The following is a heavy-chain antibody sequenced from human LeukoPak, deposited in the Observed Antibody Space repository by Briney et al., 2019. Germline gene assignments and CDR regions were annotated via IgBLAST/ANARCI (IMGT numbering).Heavy chain of an antibody. Sequence: GRSLRLSCAASGFTFSHYPMHWVRQAPAKGLEWVAVISYDSKYKYYADSVKGRFTISRGNSNNTLYLQVDSLRPEDTAMYFCARDRRYYFDHWGQGTLVTVSS. CDR3: ARDRRYYFDH. V-gene: IGHV3-30*01. J-gene: IGHJ4*02. CDR2: ISYDSKYK. CDR1: GFTFSHYP.